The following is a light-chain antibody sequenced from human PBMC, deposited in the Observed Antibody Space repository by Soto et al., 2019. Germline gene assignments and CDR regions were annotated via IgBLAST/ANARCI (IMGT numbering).Light chain of an antibody. CDR2: DAS. Sequence: DIQMTQSPSSLSASVGDSVTITCRASQTISTYLHWYQQKPGKAPKLLIYDASSLQSGVPSRFSGNGSGRDFTLTISGLQPEDVATYHCQQSHSIPYTFGQGTKMEIK. J-gene: IGKJ2*01. CDR1: QTISTY. V-gene: IGKV1-39*01. CDR3: QQSHSIPYT.